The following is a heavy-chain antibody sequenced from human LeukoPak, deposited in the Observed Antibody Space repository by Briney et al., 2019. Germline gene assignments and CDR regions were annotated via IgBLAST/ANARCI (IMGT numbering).Heavy chain of an antibody. CDR1: GGTFSSYA. Sequence: ASVKVSCKASGGTFSSYAISWVRQAPGQGLEWMGRIIPIFGTANYAQKFQGRVTITTDESTSTAYMELSSLRSVDTAVYYCVFGYSSGWYQDYFDYWGQGTLVTVSS. V-gene: IGHV1-69*05. CDR3: VFGYSSGWYQDYFDY. J-gene: IGHJ4*02. D-gene: IGHD6-19*01. CDR2: IIPIFGTA.